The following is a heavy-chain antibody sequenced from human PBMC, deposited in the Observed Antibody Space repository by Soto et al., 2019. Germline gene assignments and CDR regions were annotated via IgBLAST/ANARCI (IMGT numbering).Heavy chain of an antibody. CDR2: ISSNVNT. D-gene: IGHD6-19*01. CDR1: DGSISGNF. V-gene: IGHV4-4*07. Sequence: SETLSLTCTVSDGSISGNFLTWIRQPAGKGLEWIGRISSNVNTDYNPSLKSRVTMSIDTSKNHFSLDLISVTASDTAIYYCAREVWVAGLLYYFDFWGQGTLVTVSS. CDR3: AREVWVAGLLYYFDF. J-gene: IGHJ4*02.